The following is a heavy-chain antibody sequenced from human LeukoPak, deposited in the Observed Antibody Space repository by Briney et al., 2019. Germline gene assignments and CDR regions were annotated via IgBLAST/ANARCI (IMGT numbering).Heavy chain of an antibody. V-gene: IGHV4-59*12. CDR2: IYYSGST. J-gene: IGHJ4*02. CDR3: AREMDFWSGYWGYFDY. CDR1: GGSISSYY. Sequence: PSETLSLTCTVSGGSISSYYWSWIRQPPGKGLEWIGYIYYSGSTNYNPSLKSRVTISVDTSKNQFSLKLSSVTAADTAVYYCAREMDFWSGYWGYFDYWGQGTLVTVSS. D-gene: IGHD3-3*01.